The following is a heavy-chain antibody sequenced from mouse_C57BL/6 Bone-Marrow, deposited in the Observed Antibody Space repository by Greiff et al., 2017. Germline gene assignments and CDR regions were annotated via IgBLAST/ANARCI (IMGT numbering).Heavy chain of an antibody. CDR3: ARYGSSYVWYFDV. CDR2: IDPNSGGT. D-gene: IGHD1-1*01. V-gene: IGHV1-72*01. CDR1: GYTFTSYW. Sequence: VQLQQPGAELVKPGASVKMSCKASGYTFTSYWMHWVKQRPGRGLEWIGRIDPNSGGTKYNEKFKSKATLTVDKPSSTAYMQLSSLTLNDSAVYYCARYGSSYVWYFDVWGTGTTVTVSS. J-gene: IGHJ1*03.